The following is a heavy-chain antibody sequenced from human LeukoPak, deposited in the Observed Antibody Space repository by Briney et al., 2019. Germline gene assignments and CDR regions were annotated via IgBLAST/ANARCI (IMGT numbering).Heavy chain of an antibody. CDR1: TFAFSNYG. D-gene: IGHD3-16*02. Sequence: GGSLRLSCAASTFAFSNYGMHWVRQAPGKGLEWVAFIQYDGRNKYYADSVKGRFTISRDNSKNTLYLQMNSLRAEDTAVFYCAKDGVILAPGIYWYMDVWGRGTTVTVSS. CDR2: IQYDGRNK. J-gene: IGHJ6*03. CDR3: AKDGVILAPGIYWYMDV. V-gene: IGHV3-30*02.